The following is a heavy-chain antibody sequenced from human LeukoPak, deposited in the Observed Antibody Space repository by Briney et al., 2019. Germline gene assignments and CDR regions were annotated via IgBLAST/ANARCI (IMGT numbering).Heavy chain of an antibody. Sequence: SETLSLTCTVSGASINNYYWSWIRQPPGKTLEWIGYISYTGSTNYSPSLKSRVTMSVDTSKNQFSLRLSSVTAADTAVYYCTTYLGFCTNGVCYDYFDYWGQGTLVTVSS. D-gene: IGHD2-8*01. CDR2: ISYTGST. V-gene: IGHV4-59*08. CDR1: GASINNYY. J-gene: IGHJ4*02. CDR3: TTYLGFCTNGVCYDYFDY.